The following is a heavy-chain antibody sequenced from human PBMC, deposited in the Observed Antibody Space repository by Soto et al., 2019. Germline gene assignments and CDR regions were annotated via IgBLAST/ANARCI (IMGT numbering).Heavy chain of an antibody. Sequence: GGSLRLSCAASGFTFSNYAMHWVRQAPGEGLEWVTFISYDGSSKYFADSVKGRFTISRDNSKNTLYLQMNSLRAEDTALYYCAKDHMLGTSHWFAPWGQGTLVTVSS. CDR2: ISYDGSSK. J-gene: IGHJ5*02. CDR3: AKDHMLGTSHWFAP. V-gene: IGHV3-30-3*01. D-gene: IGHD1-1*01. CDR1: GFTFSNYA.